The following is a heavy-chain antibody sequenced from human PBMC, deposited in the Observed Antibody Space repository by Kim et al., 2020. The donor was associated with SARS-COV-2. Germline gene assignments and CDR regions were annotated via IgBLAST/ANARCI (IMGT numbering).Heavy chain of an antibody. J-gene: IGHJ5*02. D-gene: IGHD2-8*01. CDR3: ARDKDCTNGVCYPWFDP. Sequence: GGSLRLPCAASEFTFSEYSMNWVRQVPGKGLEWVSSITSSSTYVYYGDSVKGRFSISRDNAKNLLYLQMNSLGAEDTAVYYCARDKDCTNGVCYPWFDP. CDR2: ITSSSTYV. V-gene: IGHV3-21*01. CDR1: EFTFSEYS.